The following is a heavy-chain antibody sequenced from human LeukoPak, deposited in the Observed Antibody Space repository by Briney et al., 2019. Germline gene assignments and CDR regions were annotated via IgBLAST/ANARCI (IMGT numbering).Heavy chain of an antibody. J-gene: IGHJ5*02. Sequence: PSQTLSLTCTVSGGTISSDNYQWSWIRQPPGKGLEWIGYINYSGSTYYNPSLKSRVTISVDTSKNHFSLRLSSVTAADTAVYYCARYGSGSTWFDPWGQGTLVTVSS. CDR3: ARYGSGSTWFDP. D-gene: IGHD3-10*01. V-gene: IGHV4-30-4*01. CDR2: INYSGST. CDR1: GGTISSDNYQ.